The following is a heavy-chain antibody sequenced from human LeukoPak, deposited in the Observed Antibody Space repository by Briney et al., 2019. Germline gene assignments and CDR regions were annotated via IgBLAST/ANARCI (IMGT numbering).Heavy chain of an antibody. CDR3: ARGRTGTVPRYYYYMDV. CDR1: GGSISSSSYY. J-gene: IGHJ6*03. D-gene: IGHD1-7*01. Sequence: SETLSLTCTVSGGSISSSSYYWGSIRQPPGKGLEWIGSICYSGSTNYNPSLKSRVTISVDTSKNQFSLKLSSVTAADTAVYYCARGRTGTVPRYYYYMDVWGKGTTVTVSS. V-gene: IGHV4-39*07. CDR2: ICYSGST.